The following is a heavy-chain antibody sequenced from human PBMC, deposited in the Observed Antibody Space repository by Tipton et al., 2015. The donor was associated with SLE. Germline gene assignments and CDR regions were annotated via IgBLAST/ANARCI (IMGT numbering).Heavy chain of an antibody. Sequence: GLVKPSETLSLTCAVYGGSFSGYYWSWIRQPPGKGLEWIGEINHSGSTNYNPSLKSRVTISVDTSKNHFSLKLSSVTAADTAVYYCARGGLLWFREHAFDIWGQGTMVTVSS. V-gene: IGHV4-34*01. J-gene: IGHJ3*02. CDR1: GGSFSGYY. CDR3: ARGGLLWFREHAFDI. D-gene: IGHD3-10*01. CDR2: INHSGST.